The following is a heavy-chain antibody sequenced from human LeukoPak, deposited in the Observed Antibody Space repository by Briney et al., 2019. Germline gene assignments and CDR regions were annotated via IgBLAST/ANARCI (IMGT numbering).Heavy chain of an antibody. CDR1: GGSISSYY. CDR2: IYYSGST. V-gene: IGHV4-39*07. J-gene: IGHJ6*02. CDR3: ARDGTRHPEVEMAGYYYYYGMDV. Sequence: PSETLSLTCTVSGGSISSYYWAWIRQPPGKGLEWIGSIYYSGSTYYNPSLKSRVTISVDTSKNQFSLKLSSVTAADTAVYYCARDGTRHPEVEMAGYYYYYGMDVWGQGTTVTVSS. D-gene: IGHD5-24*01.